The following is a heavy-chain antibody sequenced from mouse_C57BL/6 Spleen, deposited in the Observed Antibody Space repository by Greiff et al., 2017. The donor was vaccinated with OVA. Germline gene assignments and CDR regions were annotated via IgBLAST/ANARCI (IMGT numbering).Heavy chain of an antibody. V-gene: IGHV5-17*01. CDR1: GFTFSDYG. Sequence: EVLLVESGGGLVKPGGSLKLSCAASGFTFSDYGMHWVSQAPEKGLEWVAYISSGSSTIYYADTVKGRFTISRDYAKNTLFLQMTSLRSEDTAMYYCARAGTSWFAYWGQGTLVTVSA. CDR2: ISSGSSTI. CDR3: ARAGTSWFAY. D-gene: IGHD4-1*01. J-gene: IGHJ3*01.